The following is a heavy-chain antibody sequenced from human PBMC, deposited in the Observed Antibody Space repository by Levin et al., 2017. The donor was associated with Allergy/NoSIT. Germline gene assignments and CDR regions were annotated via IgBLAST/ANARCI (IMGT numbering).Heavy chain of an antibody. CDR2: ISSSSSYT. D-gene: IGHD3-22*01. Sequence: GGSLRLSCAASGFTFSDYYMSWIRQAPGKGLEWVSYISSSSSYTNYADSVKGRFTISRDNAKNSLYLQMNSLRAEDTAVYYCATDNYHDSSGYFDYWGQGTLVTVSS. CDR3: ATDNYHDSSGYFDY. J-gene: IGHJ4*02. CDR1: GFTFSDYY. V-gene: IGHV3-11*03.